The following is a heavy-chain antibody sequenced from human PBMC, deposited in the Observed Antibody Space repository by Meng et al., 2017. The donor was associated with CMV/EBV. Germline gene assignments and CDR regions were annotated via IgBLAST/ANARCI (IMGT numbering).Heavy chain of an antibody. D-gene: IGHD3-3*01. Sequence: GGSLRLSCAASGFTVSSNYMSWVRQAPGKGLEWVANIKQDGSEKYYVDSVKGRFTISRDNAKNSLYLQMNSLRAEDTAVYYCARGNNYDFWSGDAFDIWGQGTMVTVSS. CDR2: IKQDGSEK. J-gene: IGHJ3*02. V-gene: IGHV3-7*01. CDR3: ARGNNYDFWSGDAFDI. CDR1: GFTVSSNY.